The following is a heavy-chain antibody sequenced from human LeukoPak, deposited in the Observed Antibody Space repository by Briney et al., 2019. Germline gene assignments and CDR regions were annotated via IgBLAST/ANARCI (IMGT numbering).Heavy chain of an antibody. V-gene: IGHV4-39*07. CDR2: IYYSGST. D-gene: IGHD2-21*01. CDR3: ARDVNSGVIYGMDV. Sequence: SETLSLTCTVSGGSISSSSYYWGWIRQPPGKGLEWIGSIYYSGSTNYNPSLKSRVTISVDTSKNQFSLKLSSVTAADTAVYYCARDVNSGVIYGMDVWGQGTTVTVSS. CDR1: GGSISSSSYY. J-gene: IGHJ6*02.